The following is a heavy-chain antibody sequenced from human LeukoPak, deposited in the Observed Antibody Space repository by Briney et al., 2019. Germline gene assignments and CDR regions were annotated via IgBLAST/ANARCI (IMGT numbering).Heavy chain of an antibody. CDR3: ARRGFSSRIDY. Sequence: SETLSLTCTVSGGSISSSSYYWGWIRQPPGKGLEWIGSIYYSGSTYYNPSLKSRVTISVDTSKNQFFLKLSSVTAADTAVYYCARRGFSSRIDYWGQGTLVTVSS. V-gene: IGHV4-39*01. D-gene: IGHD6-13*01. CDR2: IYYSGST. J-gene: IGHJ4*02. CDR1: GGSISSSSYY.